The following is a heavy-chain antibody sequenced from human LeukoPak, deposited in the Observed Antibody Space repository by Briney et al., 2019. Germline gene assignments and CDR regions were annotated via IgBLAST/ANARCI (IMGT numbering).Heavy chain of an antibody. Sequence: PSETLSLTCIVSGGSISSSSYYWGWIRQPPGKGLEWIGSIYYSGSTYYNPSLKSRVTISVDTSTNQFSLRLNSVTAADTAVYYCARTYKFLEDYWGQGTLVTVSS. J-gene: IGHJ4*02. V-gene: IGHV4-39*01. D-gene: IGHD1-14*01. CDR3: ARTYKFLEDY. CDR2: IYYSGST. CDR1: GGSISSSSYY.